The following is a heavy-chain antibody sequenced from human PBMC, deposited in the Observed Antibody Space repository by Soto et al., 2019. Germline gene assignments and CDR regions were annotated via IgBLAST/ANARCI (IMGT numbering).Heavy chain of an antibody. J-gene: IGHJ4*02. CDR2: IYWDDDK. CDR1: GLSLSTSGVG. CDR3: AHSPNYDVLTGYYTPHFDY. D-gene: IGHD3-9*01. V-gene: IGHV2-5*02. Sequence: SGPTLVNPTQTLTLTCTFSGLSLSTSGVGVGWIRQSPGKALEWLALIYWDDDKRYSPSLKSRLTVTKDTSKNRVVLTMTNMDPVDTATYYCAHSPNYDVLTGYYTPHFDYWGPGTLVTVSS.